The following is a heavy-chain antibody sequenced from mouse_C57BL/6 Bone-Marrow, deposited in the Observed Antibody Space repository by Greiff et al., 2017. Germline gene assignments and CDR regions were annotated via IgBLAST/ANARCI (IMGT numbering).Heavy chain of an antibody. J-gene: IGHJ4*01. Sequence: QVQLQQSGAELAKPGASVKLSCKASGYTFTSYWMHWVKQRPGQGLEWIGYINPSSGYTKYNQKFKDKATLTADKSSSTAYMQLSSLTYEDAAVYYCARSYYYGSSHDYYAMDYWGQGTSVTVSS. V-gene: IGHV1-7*01. CDR3: ARSYYYGSSHDYYAMDY. D-gene: IGHD1-1*01. CDR2: INPSSGYT. CDR1: GYTFTSYW.